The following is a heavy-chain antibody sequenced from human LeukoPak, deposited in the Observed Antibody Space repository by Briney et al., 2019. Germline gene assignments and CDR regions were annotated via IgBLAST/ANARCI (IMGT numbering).Heavy chain of an antibody. V-gene: IGHV1-69*13. CDR2: IIPLFGSA. Sequence: AASVKVSCKASGGTFSSYTIAWVGQAPGQGLEWLGGIIPLFGSANYAQKFQGRVTITADESTGTAYMELSSLRSEDTAVYYCATPPTGTTTTGEFYFDSWGQGTLVTVSA. CDR1: GGTFSSYT. J-gene: IGHJ4*02. CDR3: ATPPTGTTTTGEFYFDS. D-gene: IGHD1-1*01.